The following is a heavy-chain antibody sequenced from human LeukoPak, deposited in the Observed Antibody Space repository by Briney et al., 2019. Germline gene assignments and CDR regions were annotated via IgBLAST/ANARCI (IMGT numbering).Heavy chain of an antibody. CDR3: VRAPNYSGSGSFFSDY. V-gene: IGHV1-18*01. D-gene: IGHD3-10*01. Sequence: GASVKVSCKASGYTFTSYGISWVRQAPGQGLEWMGWISAYNGNTNYAQKLQGRVTMTADTSTSTAYMELRSLRSDDTAVYYCVRAPNYSGSGSFFSDYWGQGTLVTVSS. J-gene: IGHJ4*02. CDR1: GYTFTSYG. CDR2: ISAYNGNT.